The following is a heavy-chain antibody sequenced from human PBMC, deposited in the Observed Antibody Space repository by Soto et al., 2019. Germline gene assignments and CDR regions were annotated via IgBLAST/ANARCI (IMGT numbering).Heavy chain of an antibody. CDR3: ARGCRSASCYYY. V-gene: IGHV3-21*01. CDR1: GFMFSSYT. D-gene: IGHD2-2*01. Sequence: GGSLRLSCTASGFMFSSYTMNWVRQAPGKGLEWVSSVSFRGDIYYADSLEGRFTISRDGAKNSLYLQMNSLRAEDTAVYYCARGCRSASCYYYWGQGTLVTVSS. J-gene: IGHJ4*02. CDR2: VSFRGDI.